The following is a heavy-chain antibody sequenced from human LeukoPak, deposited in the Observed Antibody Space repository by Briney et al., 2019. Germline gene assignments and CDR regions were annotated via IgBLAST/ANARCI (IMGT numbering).Heavy chain of an antibody. CDR2: ICGSGGST. V-gene: IGHV3-23*01. J-gene: IGHJ4*02. D-gene: IGHD2-8*01. CDR3: AKDRGVIAAGGDY. Sequence: PGGSLRLSCAAPGFTFSSYAMSWVRQAPGKGLEWVSGICGSGGSTNYADSVKGRFTISRDNSKNTLYLQMNSLRAEDTAVYYCAKDRGVIAAGGDYWGQGTLVTVSS. CDR1: GFTFSSYA.